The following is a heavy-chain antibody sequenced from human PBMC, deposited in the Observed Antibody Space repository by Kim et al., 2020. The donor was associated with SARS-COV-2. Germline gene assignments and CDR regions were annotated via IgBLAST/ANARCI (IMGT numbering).Heavy chain of an antibody. D-gene: IGHD3-3*01. Sequence: GGSLRLSCGASGFTFSSYSMNWVRQAPGKGLEWVSSISSSSSYIYYADSVKGRFTISRDNAKNSLYLQMNSLRAEDTAMYYCARTVLINYDFWSGYYNDPGYWGQGTLVTVSS. J-gene: IGHJ4*02. CDR3: ARTVLINYDFWSGYYNDPGY. V-gene: IGHV3-21*01. CDR2: ISSSSSYI. CDR1: GFTFSSYS.